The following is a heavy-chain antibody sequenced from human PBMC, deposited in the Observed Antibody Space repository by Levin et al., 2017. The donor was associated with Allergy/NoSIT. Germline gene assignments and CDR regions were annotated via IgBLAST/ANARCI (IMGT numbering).Heavy chain of an antibody. CDR1: GFTFSSYG. J-gene: IGHJ4*02. D-gene: IGHD3-9*01. Sequence: LSLPCAASGFTFSSYGMHWVRQAPGKGLEWVAVISYDGSNKYYADSVKGRFTISRDNSKNTLYLQMNSLRAEDTAVYYCAKEDDILTGSLDYWGQGTLVTVSS. V-gene: IGHV3-30*18. CDR2: ISYDGSNK. CDR3: AKEDDILTGSLDY.